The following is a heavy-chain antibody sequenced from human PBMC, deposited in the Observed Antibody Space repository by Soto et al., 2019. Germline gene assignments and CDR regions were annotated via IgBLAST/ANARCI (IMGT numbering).Heavy chain of an antibody. V-gene: IGHV1-69*13. CDR1: GGTFSSYA. J-gene: IGHJ5*02. CDR2: IIPIFGTA. D-gene: IGHD2-15*01. Sequence: SVKVSCKASGGTFSSYAISWVRQAPGQGLERMGGIIPIFGTANYAQKFQGRVTINADESTSTAYMELSSLRSEDTAVYYCARAVDMTSWFDPWGQGTLVTVSS. CDR3: ARAVDMTSWFDP.